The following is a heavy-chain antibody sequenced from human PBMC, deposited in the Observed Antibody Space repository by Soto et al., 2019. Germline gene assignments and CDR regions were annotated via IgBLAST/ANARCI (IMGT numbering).Heavy chain of an antibody. CDR2: INAGNGNT. V-gene: IGHV1-3*05. J-gene: IGHJ6*02. CDR1: GYTFTSYA. Sequence: QVQLVQSGAEEKKPGASVKVSCKASGYTFTSYAMHWVRQAPGQRLEWMGWINAGNGNTKYSQKSQGRVTITRDTSASTAYMELSSLRSEDTAVYYCAREPNYDILTGYPDYGMDVWGQGTTVTVSS. CDR3: AREPNYDILTGYPDYGMDV. D-gene: IGHD3-9*01.